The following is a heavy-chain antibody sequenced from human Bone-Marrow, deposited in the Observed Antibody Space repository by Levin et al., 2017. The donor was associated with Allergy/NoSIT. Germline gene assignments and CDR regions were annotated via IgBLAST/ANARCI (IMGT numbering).Heavy chain of an antibody. Sequence: HPGGSLRLSCAASGFTFSSYAMHWVRQAPGKGLEWVALMSFDETNKDYADSVKGRFTISRDNSKNTVYLQMNSLRAEDTALYYCARAPKYSSSFYFDNWGKGTLVSVSS. V-gene: IGHV3-30-3*01. CDR1: GFTFSSYA. D-gene: IGHD6-6*01. CDR2: MSFDETNK. J-gene: IGHJ4*02. CDR3: ARAPKYSSSFYFDN.